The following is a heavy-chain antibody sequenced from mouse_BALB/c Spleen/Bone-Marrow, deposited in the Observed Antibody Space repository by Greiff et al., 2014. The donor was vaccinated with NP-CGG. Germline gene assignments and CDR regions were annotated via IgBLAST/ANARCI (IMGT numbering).Heavy chain of an antibody. D-gene: IGHD2-4*01. CDR2: IDPANGNT. V-gene: IGHV14-3*02. CDR1: GFNIKDTY. CDR3: ANYDCGWCFDV. Sequence: VQLQQPGAELVKPGASVKLSCTASGFNIKDTYMHWVKQRPEQGLEWIGRIDPANGNTKYDPKFQGKATITADTSSNTAYLQLSSLTSEDTAVYYCANYDCGWCFDVWGAGTTVTVSS. J-gene: IGHJ1*01.